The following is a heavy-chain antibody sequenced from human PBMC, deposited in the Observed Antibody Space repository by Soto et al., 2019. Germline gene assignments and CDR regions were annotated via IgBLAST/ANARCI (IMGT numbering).Heavy chain of an antibody. D-gene: IGHD2-8*01. Sequence: EVQLLESGGGLVQPGGSLRLSCTASGFTFSSYAMSWVRQAPGKELEWVSTISGNSGKTNYAESVKGRFSISRDNSKNTVHLQLDSLRAEDTAMYFCAKLGFVLMELYYFHQWGHGTLVTVSS. CDR2: ISGNSGKT. J-gene: IGHJ4*01. V-gene: IGHV3-23*01. CDR3: AKLGFVLMELYYFHQ. CDR1: GFTFSSYA.